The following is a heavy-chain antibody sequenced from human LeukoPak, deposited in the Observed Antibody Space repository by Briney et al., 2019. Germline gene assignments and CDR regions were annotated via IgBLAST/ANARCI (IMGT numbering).Heavy chain of an antibody. CDR1: GFIFSSYG. CDR3: AKDLNLVGTIDY. D-gene: IGHD1-26*01. V-gene: IGHV3-30*02. Sequence: GGSLRLSCAASGFIFSSYGMHWVRQAPGKGLEWVAFIRYDGSNKYYTDSVKGRFTISRDNSQSTVYLQMTSLRAEDTALYYCAKDLNLVGTIDYWGQGTLVTVSS. J-gene: IGHJ4*02. CDR2: IRYDGSNK.